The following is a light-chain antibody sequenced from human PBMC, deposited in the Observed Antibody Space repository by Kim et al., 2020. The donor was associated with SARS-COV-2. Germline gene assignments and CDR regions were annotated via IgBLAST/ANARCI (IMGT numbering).Light chain of an antibody. V-gene: IGKV1-5*01. CDR2: DAS. CDR1: ESVNKW. CDR3: QQYNVDWS. J-gene: IGKJ1*01. Sequence: SASGGDRVTITCRASESVNKWLAWYQYKPGQAPKLLIYDASRLESGVPSRFSGSGSGTEFTLTLSSLQPEDFATYFCQQYNVDWSFGQGTKVDIK.